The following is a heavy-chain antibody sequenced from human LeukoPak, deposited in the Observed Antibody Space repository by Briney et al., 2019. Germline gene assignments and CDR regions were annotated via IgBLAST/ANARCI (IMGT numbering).Heavy chain of an antibody. CDR3: ARDSGFLEWLLSAVDY. CDR2: ISYDGSNK. Sequence: QAGGSLRLSCAASGFTFSSYAMHWVRQAPGKGLEWVAVISYDGSNKYYADSVKGRFTISRDNSKTTLYLQMNSLRAEDTAVYYCARDSGFLEWLLSAVDYWGQGTLVTVSS. CDR1: GFTFSSYA. D-gene: IGHD3-3*01. J-gene: IGHJ4*02. V-gene: IGHV3-30-3*01.